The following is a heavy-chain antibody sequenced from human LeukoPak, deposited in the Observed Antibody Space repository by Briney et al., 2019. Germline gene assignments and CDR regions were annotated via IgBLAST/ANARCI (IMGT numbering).Heavy chain of an antibody. CDR2: INNGGVST. Sequence: GGSLTLSCAASGFTFISYGMQWVRQAPGKGLVWVSRINNGGVSTNYADSVRGRFTISRDNAKNTLYLQMNSLRAEDTGVYYCARELPREVTLDYWGQGTLVTVSS. J-gene: IGHJ4*02. CDR3: ARELPREVTLDY. D-gene: IGHD2-21*02. V-gene: IGHV3-74*01. CDR1: GFTFISYG.